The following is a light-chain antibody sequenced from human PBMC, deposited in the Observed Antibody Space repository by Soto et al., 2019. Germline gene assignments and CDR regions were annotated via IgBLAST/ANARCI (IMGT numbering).Light chain of an antibody. V-gene: IGKV3-11*01. CDR1: QSVGNF. CDR2: DAS. CDR3: QQYNDWPT. J-gene: IGKJ1*01. Sequence: EVVLTQSPAILSLSPGERATLSCRASQSVGNFLTWYQQKPGQAPRLLIYDASTRATGIPARFSGSGSGTDFTLTISSLEPEDFAVYYCQQYNDWPTFGQGTKVDIK.